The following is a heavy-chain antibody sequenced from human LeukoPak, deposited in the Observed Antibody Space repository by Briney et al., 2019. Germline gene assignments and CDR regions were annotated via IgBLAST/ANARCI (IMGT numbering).Heavy chain of an antibody. CDR2: MNPNSGNT. CDR3: ARGTLRDGYNYYFDY. V-gene: IGHV1-8*03. D-gene: IGHD5-24*01. CDR1: GYTFITYY. J-gene: IGHJ4*02. Sequence: ASVKVSCKTSGYTFITYYIHWLRQAPGQGLEWMGWMNPNSGNTGYAQKFQGRVTITRNTSISTAYMELSSLRSADTAVYYCARGTLRDGYNYYFDYWGQGTLVTVSS.